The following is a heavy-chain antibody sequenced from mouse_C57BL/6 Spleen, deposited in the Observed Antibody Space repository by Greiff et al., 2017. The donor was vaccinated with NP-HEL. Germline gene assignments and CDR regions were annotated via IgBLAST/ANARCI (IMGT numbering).Heavy chain of an antibody. Sequence: EVKLVESGGDLVKPGGSLKLSCAASGFTFSSYGMSWVRQTPDKRLEWVATISSGGSYTYYPDSVKGRFTISRDNAKNTLYLQMSSLKSEDTGMYYCARQEGYYGSSYSWFAYWGRGTLVAVCA. CDR3: ARQEGYYGSSYSWFAY. D-gene: IGHD1-1*01. CDR1: GFTFSSYG. V-gene: IGHV5-6*02. J-gene: IGHJ3*01. CDR2: ISSGGSYT.